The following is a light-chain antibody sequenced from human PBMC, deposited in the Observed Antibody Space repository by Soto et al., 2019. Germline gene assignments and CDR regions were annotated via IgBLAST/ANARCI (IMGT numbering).Light chain of an antibody. V-gene: IGKV3-15*01. CDR2: GAS. CDR3: QQYNNRPWT. CDR1: QSVSSN. Sequence: EIVMTQSPATLSVSPGERATLSCRASQSVSSNLAWYQQKPGQAPRLLIYGASTRATGVPARFSGSGSGTEFTLTISSLQSEDMAAYYCQQYNNRPWTFGQGTKVEIK. J-gene: IGKJ1*01.